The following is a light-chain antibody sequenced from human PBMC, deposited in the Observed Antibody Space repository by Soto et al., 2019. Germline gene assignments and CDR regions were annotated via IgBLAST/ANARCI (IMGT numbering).Light chain of an antibody. V-gene: IGLV1-47*02. CDR2: TNN. J-gene: IGLJ1*01. Sequence: HSVLTQPPSASGTPGQRVSISCSGSRSTIGSNYVFWYQQLPGAAPKLLIHTNNQRPSGVPDRFSGSKSGTSASLAISGLRSEDEADYFCATWDDSLSGYVFGTATKLTVL. CDR1: RSTIGSNY. CDR3: ATWDDSLSGYV.